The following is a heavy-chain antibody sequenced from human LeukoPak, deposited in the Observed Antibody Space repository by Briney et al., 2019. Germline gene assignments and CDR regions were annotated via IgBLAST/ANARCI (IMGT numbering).Heavy chain of an antibody. CDR2: IYPGDSDT. Sequence: GESLKISCKGSGYSFTSYWIGWVRQMPGKGLEWMGIIYPGDSDTRYSPSFQGQVTISADKSISTAYLQWSSLKASDTAMYYCARLHMVRGVRTWFDPWGQGTLVTVSS. J-gene: IGHJ5*02. CDR3: ARLHMVRGVRTWFDP. CDR1: GYSFTSYW. V-gene: IGHV5-51*01. D-gene: IGHD3-10*01.